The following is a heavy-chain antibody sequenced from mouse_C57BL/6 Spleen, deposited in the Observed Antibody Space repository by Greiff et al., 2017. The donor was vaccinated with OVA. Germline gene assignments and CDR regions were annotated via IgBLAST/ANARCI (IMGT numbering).Heavy chain of an antibody. V-gene: IGHV5-4*01. J-gene: IGHJ2*01. CDR1: GFTFSSYA. Sequence: EVHLVESGGGLVKPGGSLKLSCAASGFTFSSYAMSWVRQTPEKRLEWVATISDGGSYTYYPDNVKGRFTISRDNAKNNLYLQMSHLKSEDTAMYYCARESKGYYFDYWGQGTTLTVSS. CDR3: ARESKGYYFDY. CDR2: ISDGGSYT.